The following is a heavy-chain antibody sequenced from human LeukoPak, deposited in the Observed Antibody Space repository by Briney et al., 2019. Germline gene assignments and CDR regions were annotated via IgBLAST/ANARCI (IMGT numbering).Heavy chain of an antibody. CDR1: GFTFSNYW. Sequence: GGSLRLSCAASGFTFSNYWMHWIRQVPGKGLVWVSRIDGGGSSTSYADSVKGRFSISRDNAKSTLYLQMSSLRAEDTAVYYCARGPGSSGGAYVGDYWGPGTLVTVSS. CDR2: IDGGGSST. CDR3: ARGPGSSGGAYVGDY. J-gene: IGHJ4*01. V-gene: IGHV3-74*01. D-gene: IGHD3-22*01.